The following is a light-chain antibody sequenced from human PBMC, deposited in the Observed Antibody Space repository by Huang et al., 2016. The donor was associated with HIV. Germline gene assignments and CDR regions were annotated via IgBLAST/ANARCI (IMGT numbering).Light chain of an antibody. CDR1: QSISTY. CDR3: QQTYSTPPT. J-gene: IGKJ2*01. Sequence: DIQMTQSPSSLSASVGDRVPITCRASQSISTYLNWYQQKPGKAPKLLIYAASSLQSGVPSRFSGSGSGTDFTLTISSLQPEDFETYYCQQTYSTPPTFGQGTKLEIK. CDR2: AAS. V-gene: IGKV1-39*01.